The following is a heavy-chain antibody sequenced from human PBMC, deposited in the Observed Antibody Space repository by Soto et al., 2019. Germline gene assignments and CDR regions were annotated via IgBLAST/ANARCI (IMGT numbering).Heavy chain of an antibody. V-gene: IGHV3-21*01. D-gene: IGHD2-21*01. CDR3: ARVVDYCDPYYYYGMDV. J-gene: IGHJ6*04. Sequence: EVQLVESGGGLVKPGGSLRLSCAASGFTFSSYSMNWVRQAPGKGLEWVSSISCSTSYIYYADSVKGRFTISRDNAKNSLYLKMKGLRAEDTAVYYCARVVDYCDPYYYYGMDVWGKGTTFTVSS. CDR1: GFTFSSYS. CDR2: ISCSTSYI.